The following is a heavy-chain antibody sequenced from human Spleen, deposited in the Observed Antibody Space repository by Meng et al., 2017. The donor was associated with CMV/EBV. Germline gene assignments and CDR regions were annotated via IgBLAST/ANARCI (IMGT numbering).Heavy chain of an antibody. CDR1: GFTSSDYA. D-gene: IGHD6-19*01. J-gene: IGHJ4*02. CDR3: AKGQWSSGWTSFDY. CDR2: IYSGGTTS. Sequence: ASGFTSSDYAMSWVRQAPGKGLESVSIIYSGGTTSYYANSVKGRFTISRDRSRSTLYLRMNSLRADDTAVYYCAKGQWSSGWTSFDYWGQGTLVTVSS. V-gene: IGHV3-23*03.